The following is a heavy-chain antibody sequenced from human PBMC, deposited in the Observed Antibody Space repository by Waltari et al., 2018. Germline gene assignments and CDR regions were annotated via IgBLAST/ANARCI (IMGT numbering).Heavy chain of an antibody. V-gene: IGHV3-21*01. CDR2: ISTSSNYI. CDR1: GFTFGSDD. J-gene: IGHJ4*02. CDR3: ARWDVWGYFFDY. Sequence: EVQLVESGGGMVKPGGSLRLSCAASGFTFGSDDMNWVRQAPGKGLEWVSSISTSSNYIYYADSVKGRFTISRDNAKSSLYLQMNSLRAEDTAVYYCARWDVWGYFFDYWGQGTLVTVSS. D-gene: IGHD7-27*01.